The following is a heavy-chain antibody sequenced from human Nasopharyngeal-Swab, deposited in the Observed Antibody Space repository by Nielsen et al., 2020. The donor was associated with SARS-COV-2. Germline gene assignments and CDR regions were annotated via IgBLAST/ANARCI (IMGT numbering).Heavy chain of an antibody. CDR2: IRSKANSYAT. Sequence: GGSLRLSCAASGFTFSGSAMHWVRQASGKGLEGVGGIRSKANSYATAYAASVKGRFTISRDDSKNTAYLQMNSLKTEDTAVYYCTSLEYSSSSGAGAYYYYYMDVWGKGTTVTVSS. CDR3: TSLEYSSSSGAGAYYYYYMDV. V-gene: IGHV3-73*01. D-gene: IGHD6-6*01. CDR1: GFTFSGSA. J-gene: IGHJ6*03.